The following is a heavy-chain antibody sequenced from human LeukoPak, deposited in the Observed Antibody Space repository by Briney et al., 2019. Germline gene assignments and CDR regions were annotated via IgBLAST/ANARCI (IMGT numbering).Heavy chain of an antibody. CDR2: VYYSGST. CDR3: ARFPRAVTRRDPRREKIDY. D-gene: IGHD4-17*01. Sequence: SQTLSLTCTVSGGSISSGGYYWSWIRQHPGQGLEWIGSVYYSGSTYYNPSLKGRVTISVDTSKNQLSLNLNSVTAADTAVYYCARFPRAVTRRDPRREKIDYWGQGTLVTVSS. J-gene: IGHJ4*02. V-gene: IGHV4-31*03. CDR1: GGSISSGGYY.